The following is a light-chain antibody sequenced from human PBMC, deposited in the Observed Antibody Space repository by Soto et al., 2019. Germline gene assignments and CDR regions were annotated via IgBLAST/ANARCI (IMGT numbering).Light chain of an antibody. J-gene: IGLJ1*01. CDR3: CSYAGSSTYV. Sequence: HSALTHPASVSGSAGQSITISCTGTSSDVGSYNLVSWYQQHPGKAPKLMIYEGSKRPSGVSNRFSGSKSGNTASLTISGLQDEDEADYYCCSYAGSSTYVFGTGTKVTVL. V-gene: IGLV2-23*01. CDR2: EGS. CDR1: SSDVGSYNL.